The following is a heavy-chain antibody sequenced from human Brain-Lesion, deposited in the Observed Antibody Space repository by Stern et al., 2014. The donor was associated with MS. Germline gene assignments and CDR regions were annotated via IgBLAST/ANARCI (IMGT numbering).Heavy chain of an antibody. CDR1: GYSFTSYW. Sequence: VQLVESGAEVKKPGESLKISCKGSGYSFTSYWIGWVRQMAGKGLEWMGLIFPGDSDTRYSPSFQGRVTISSDKSTSSAYLQWSSLKASDTAMYYCARLHVDTHDAFDIWGQGTMVTVPS. CDR3: ARLHVDTHDAFDI. V-gene: IGHV5-51*03. D-gene: IGHD3-16*01. CDR2: IFPGDSDT. J-gene: IGHJ3*02.